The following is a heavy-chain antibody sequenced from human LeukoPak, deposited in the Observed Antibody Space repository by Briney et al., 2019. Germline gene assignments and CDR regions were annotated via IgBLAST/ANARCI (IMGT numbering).Heavy chain of an antibody. V-gene: IGHV4-34*01. D-gene: IGHD2-15*01. CDR1: GGSFSGYY. CDR3: ARSGELLRWFDP. J-gene: IGHJ5*02. CDR2: INHSGST. Sequence: SETLSLTCAVYGGSFSGYYWTWLRHPPGKGLEWIGEINHSGSTNYNPSLKSRVTISVDTSKNQVSLKLSSVTAADTAVYYCARSGELLRWFDPWGQGTLVTVSS.